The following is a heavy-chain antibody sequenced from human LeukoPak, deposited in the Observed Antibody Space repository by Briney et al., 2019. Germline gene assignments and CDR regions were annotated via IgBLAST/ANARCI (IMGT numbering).Heavy chain of an antibody. J-gene: IGHJ4*02. CDR1: GFTFSSYW. CDR2: IKQDGSEK. D-gene: IGHD3-10*01. Sequence: GGSLRLSCAASGFTFSSYWMSWVRQAPGKGLEWVANIKQDGSEKYYVDSVKGRFTISRDNAKNSLYLQMNSLRAEDTAVYYCARGNTMVRGAMRYFDYWGQGTLVTVSS. CDR3: ARGNTMVRGAMRYFDY. V-gene: IGHV3-7*01.